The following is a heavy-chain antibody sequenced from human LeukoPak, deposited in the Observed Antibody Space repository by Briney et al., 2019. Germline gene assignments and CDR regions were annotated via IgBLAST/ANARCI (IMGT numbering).Heavy chain of an antibody. CDR2: ISGSGGST. CDR1: GFTFSSYA. V-gene: IGHV3-23*01. J-gene: IGHJ4*02. CDR3: AKDMGYCSSATCYGLDY. D-gene: IGHD2-2*01. Sequence: GGSLRLSCAASGFTFSSYAMSWVRQAPGKGLEWVSAISGSGGSTYYADSVKGRFTISRDNSKNTLYLQMNSLRAEDTAIYYCAKDMGYCSSATCYGLDYWGQGTLVTVSS.